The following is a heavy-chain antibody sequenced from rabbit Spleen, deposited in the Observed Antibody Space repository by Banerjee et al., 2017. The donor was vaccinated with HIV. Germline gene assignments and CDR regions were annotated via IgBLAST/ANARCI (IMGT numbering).Heavy chain of an antibody. Sequence: EQLEESGGGLVKPEGSLTLTCKASGVSLNDKDVMCWVRQAPGKGLEWIACIDDGNNNIWYATWAKGRFTISKTSSTTVTLQMTRLTAADTATYFCARDTSSSFSSYGMDLWGQGTLVTVS. CDR3: ARDTSSSFSSYGMDL. V-gene: IGHV1S45*01. D-gene: IGHD1-1*01. CDR2: IDDGNNNI. CDR1: GVSLNDKDV. J-gene: IGHJ6*01.